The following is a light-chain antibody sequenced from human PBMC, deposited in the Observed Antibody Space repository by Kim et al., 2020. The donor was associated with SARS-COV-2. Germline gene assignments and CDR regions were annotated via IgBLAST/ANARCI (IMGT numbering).Light chain of an antibody. CDR2: YDS. V-gene: IGLV3-21*04. Sequence: PGKTARITCGGNSIVSKSVHWYQQKPGQAPVMVISYDSDRPSGIPERFSGSNSGNTATLTINRVETEDEADYYCQVWDSSSDHRVVFGGGTQLTVL. CDR1: SIVSKS. J-gene: IGLJ2*01. CDR3: QVWDSSSDHRVV.